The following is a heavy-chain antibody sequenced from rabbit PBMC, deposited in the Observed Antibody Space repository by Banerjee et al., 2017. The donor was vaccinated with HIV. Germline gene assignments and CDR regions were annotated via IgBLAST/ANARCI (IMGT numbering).Heavy chain of an antibody. CDR3: ARGGDWGGDGFNL. J-gene: IGHJ4*01. Sequence: QEQLVESGGDLVKPGASLTLTCTASGFSLSSYAMSWVRQAPGKGLEWIGYIYTGSSGYIVYASWAKGRFTISKTSSTTVTLQMTSLTAADTATYFCARGGDWGGDGFNLWGPGTLVTVS. V-gene: IGHV1S45*01. CDR2: IYTGSSGYI. CDR1: GFSLSSYA. D-gene: IGHD2-1*01.